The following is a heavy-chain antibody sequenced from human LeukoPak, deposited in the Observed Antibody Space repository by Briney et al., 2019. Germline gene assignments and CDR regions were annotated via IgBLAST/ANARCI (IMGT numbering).Heavy chain of an antibody. J-gene: IGHJ6*03. CDR2: ISNSGSSI. Sequence: GGSLRLSCAASGFTFSSYEMNWVRQAPGKGLEWVSYISNSGSSIYYADSVKGRLTISRDNAKNALYLQMNSLRAEDTAVYYCARASGLSYMDVWGRGTTVTVSS. CDR1: GFTFSSYE. D-gene: IGHD3-16*02. V-gene: IGHV3-48*03. CDR3: ARASGLSYMDV.